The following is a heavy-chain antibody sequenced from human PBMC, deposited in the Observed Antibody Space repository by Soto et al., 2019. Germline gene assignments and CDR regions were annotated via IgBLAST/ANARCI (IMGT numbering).Heavy chain of an antibody. Sequence: SETLSLTCTVSGGSVRSGSYYWSWIRQPPGKGLEWIGYIYYSGSTNYNPSLKSRVTISVDTSKNQFSLKLSSVTAADTAVYYCARVSLQYTLAAAGNDFDYWGQGTLVTVSS. CDR1: GGSVRSGSYY. CDR2: IYYSGST. J-gene: IGHJ4*02. D-gene: IGHD6-13*01. CDR3: ARVSLQYTLAAAGNDFDY. V-gene: IGHV4-61*01.